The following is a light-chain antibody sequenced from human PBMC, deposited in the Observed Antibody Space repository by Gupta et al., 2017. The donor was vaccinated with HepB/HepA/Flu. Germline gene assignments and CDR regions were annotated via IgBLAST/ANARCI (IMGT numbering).Light chain of an antibody. V-gene: IGLV2-11*01. CDR3: CSYAGPYNYV. Sequence: QSALTQPRSVSGSPGQSVTISCTGTSSDVGAYNPVSWYQHHPGKAPKILIYDVNQWPSGAPDRFSGSKSGNTASLTISELQAEDEADYYCCSYAGPYNYVFGTGTKVTVL. J-gene: IGLJ1*01. CDR2: DVN. CDR1: SSDVGAYNP.